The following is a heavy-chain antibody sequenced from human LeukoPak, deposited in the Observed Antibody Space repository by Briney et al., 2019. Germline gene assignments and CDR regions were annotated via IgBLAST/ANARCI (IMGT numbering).Heavy chain of an antibody. CDR1: GGTFSSYA. CDR2: INPNGGTT. J-gene: IGHJ4*02. Sequence: ASVKVSCKASGGTFSSYAISWVRQAPGQGLEWMGIINPNGGTTNYAQKFQGRVTMTRDTSTSTVYMELSSLRSEDTAVYYCARGDEYQVLYRTFDYWGQGTLVTVSS. V-gene: IGHV1-46*01. CDR3: ARGDEYQVLYRTFDY. D-gene: IGHD2-2*02.